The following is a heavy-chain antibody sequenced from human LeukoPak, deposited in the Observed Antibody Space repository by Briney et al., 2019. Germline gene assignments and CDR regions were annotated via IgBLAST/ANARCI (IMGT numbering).Heavy chain of an antibody. D-gene: IGHD5-18*01. CDR2: IYYSGST. J-gene: IGHJ4*02. CDR1: GGSISSYY. V-gene: IGHV4-59*01. CDR3: ARYRSGSAYFDY. Sequence: SETLSLTCTVSGGSISSYYWSWIRQPPGKGLEWIGFIYYSGSTNYNPSLKSRVTISVDTSKNQFSLRLSSVTAADTAVYYCARYRSGSAYFDYWGQGTLVTVSS.